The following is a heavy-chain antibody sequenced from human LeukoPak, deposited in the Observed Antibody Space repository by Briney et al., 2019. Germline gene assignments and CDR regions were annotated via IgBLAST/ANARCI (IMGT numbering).Heavy chain of an antibody. D-gene: IGHD2-2*01. CDR3: ASRGGIVVVPAAMPTIDY. CDR1: GGSFSGYY. J-gene: IGHJ4*02. V-gene: IGHV4-34*01. CDR2: INHSGST. Sequence: SETLSLTCAVYGGSFSGYYWSWIRQPPGKGLEWIGEINHSGSTNYNPSLKSRVTISVDKSKNQFSLKLSSVTAADTAVYYCASRGGIVVVPAAMPTIDYWGQGTLVTVSS.